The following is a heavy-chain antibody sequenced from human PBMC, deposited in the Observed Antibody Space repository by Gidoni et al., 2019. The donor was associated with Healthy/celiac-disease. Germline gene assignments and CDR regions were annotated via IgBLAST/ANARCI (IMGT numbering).Heavy chain of an antibody. CDR1: GRSISSYY. V-gene: IGHV4-59*08. Sequence: QVQLQESGPGLVKPSETLSIICTVSGRSISSYYWSWIRQPPGKGLEWIGYMYYSGSTNYNPSHKSRVTISGDTSKNQFSLKLSSVTAADTAVYYCARQSGRLYPLDYWGQGTLVTVSS. CDR2: MYYSGST. CDR3: ARQSGRLYPLDY. D-gene: IGHD2-8*01. J-gene: IGHJ4*02.